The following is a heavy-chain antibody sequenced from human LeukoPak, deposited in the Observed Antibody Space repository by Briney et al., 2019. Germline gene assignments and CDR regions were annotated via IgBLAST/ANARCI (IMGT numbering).Heavy chain of an antibody. V-gene: IGHV4-59*01. CDR3: ARGRYSSNY. CDR1: GGSISSYY. J-gene: IGHJ4*02. Sequence: PSETLSLTCTVSGGSISSYYWSWIRQPPGKGLEWIGYIYYSGSTNYNPSLKSRVTITVDTSKNQFSLKLSSVTAADTAVYYCARGRYSSNYWGRGTLVTVSS. D-gene: IGHD5-18*01. CDR2: IYYSGST.